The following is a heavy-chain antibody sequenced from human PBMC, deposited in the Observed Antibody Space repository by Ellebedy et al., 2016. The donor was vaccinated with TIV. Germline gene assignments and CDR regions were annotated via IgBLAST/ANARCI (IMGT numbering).Heavy chain of an antibody. Sequence: AASVKVSCKASGYTFSKYGVNWVRQAPGQGLAWMGWISGYNCDTNYAQKLQGRVTMTTDTSTNTAYMELRSLRSDDTAVYYCARWGISGSHSGGLDVWGQGTTVTVSS. J-gene: IGHJ6*02. D-gene: IGHD1-26*01. CDR2: ISGYNCDT. CDR3: ARWGISGSHSGGLDV. CDR1: GYTFSKYG. V-gene: IGHV1-18*01.